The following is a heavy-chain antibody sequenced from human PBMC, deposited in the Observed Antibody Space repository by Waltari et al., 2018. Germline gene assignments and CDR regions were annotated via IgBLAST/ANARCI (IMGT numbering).Heavy chain of an antibody. V-gene: IGHV4-34*01. CDR3: ARIPSGWFGEPQFDY. D-gene: IGHD3-10*01. Sequence: QVQLQQWGAGLLKPSETLSLTCAVYGGSFSGYYWSWIRQPPGKGLEWIGEINHSGSTNYNPSLKSRGTISVDTAKNQFSLKLSSVTAADTAVYYCARIPSGWFGEPQFDYWGQGTLVTVSS. CDR1: GGSFSGYY. CDR2: INHSGST. J-gene: IGHJ4*02.